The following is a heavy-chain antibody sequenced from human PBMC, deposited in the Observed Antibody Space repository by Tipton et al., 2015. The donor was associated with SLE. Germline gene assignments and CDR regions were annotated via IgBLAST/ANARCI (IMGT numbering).Heavy chain of an antibody. D-gene: IGHD1-26*01. Sequence: TLSLTCTVSGGSISSHYWSWIRQPPGKGLEWIGYIYYSGSTNYIPSLKSRVTISVDTSKNQFSLKLSSVTAADTAVYYCAREKVGPGQGAFDIWGHGTMVTVSS. V-gene: IGHV4-59*11. J-gene: IGHJ3*02. CDR3: AREKVGPGQGAFDI. CDR1: GGSISSHY. CDR2: IYYSGST.